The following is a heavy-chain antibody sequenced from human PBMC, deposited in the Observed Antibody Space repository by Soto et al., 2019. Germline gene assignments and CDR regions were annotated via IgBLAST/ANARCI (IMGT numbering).Heavy chain of an antibody. CDR1: SAPVSSTTYT. D-gene: IGHD2-2*01. J-gene: IGHJ6*02. CDR2: VYYGGRS. V-gene: IGHV4-39*01. Sequence: SETLSLTCTVSSAPVSSTTYTWGWIRQPPGKGLEWVASVYYGGRSYYNPTLNSRVTISVDTSKNQFSLKMTSVTAADTALYYCARSVPCSTSCRKKASYYYYGMDVWGQGTTVTVSS. CDR3: ARSVPCSTSCRKKASYYYYGMDV.